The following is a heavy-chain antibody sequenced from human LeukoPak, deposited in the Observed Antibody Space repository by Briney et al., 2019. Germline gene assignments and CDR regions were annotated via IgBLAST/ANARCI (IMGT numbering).Heavy chain of an antibody. Sequence: GGSLRLFCAASGFTFDDYAMHWVRQAPGKGLEWVSGISWNSGSIGYADSVKGRFTISRDNAKNSLYLQMNSLRAEDTALYYCAKDNSVWYYGSGSYLAYWGQGTLVTVSS. V-gene: IGHV3-9*01. CDR1: GFTFDDYA. J-gene: IGHJ4*02. CDR2: ISWNSGSI. CDR3: AKDNSVWYYGSGSYLAY. D-gene: IGHD3-10*01.